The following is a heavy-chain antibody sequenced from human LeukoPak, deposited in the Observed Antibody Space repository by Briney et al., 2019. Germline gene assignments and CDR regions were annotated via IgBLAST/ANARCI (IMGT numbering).Heavy chain of an antibody. D-gene: IGHD2-15*01. CDR1: GHTLSDLS. CDR2: FDPEEGET. Sequence: ASVKVSCKVSGHTLSDLSMHWVRQAPGKGLEWMGGFDPEEGETIYAKKFQGRVTMTEDTSTAYMELSSLSSEDTAVYYCTTEKRYCSGSSCYSAFDFWGQGTLVTVSS. CDR3: TTEKRYCSGSSCYSAFDF. J-gene: IGHJ4*02. V-gene: IGHV1-24*01.